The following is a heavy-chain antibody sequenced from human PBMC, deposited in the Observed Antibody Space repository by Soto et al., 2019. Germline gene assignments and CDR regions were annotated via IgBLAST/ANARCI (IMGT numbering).Heavy chain of an antibody. J-gene: IGHJ5*02. Sequence: PPETLCLTCTVSGGSISSGDYYWILIRQPPGKGLEWIGYIYYSGSTYYNPSLKSRVTISVDTSKNQFSLKLSSVTAADTAVYYLAREYSTAPWFDPWGQGTLVTVYS. CDR3: AREYSTAPWFDP. D-gene: IGHD5-12*01. V-gene: IGHV4-30-4*01. CDR2: IYYSGST. CDR1: GGSISSGDYY.